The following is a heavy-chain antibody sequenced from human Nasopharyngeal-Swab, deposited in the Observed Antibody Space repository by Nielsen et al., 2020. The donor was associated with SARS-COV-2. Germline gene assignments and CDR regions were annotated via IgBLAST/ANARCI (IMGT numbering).Heavy chain of an antibody. CDR3: ARDGLDYDFWSAYFMDV. D-gene: IGHD3-3*01. CDR2: ISSSSSYI. CDR1: GFTSINYN. V-gene: IGHV3-21*01. J-gene: IGHJ6*02. Sequence: GGSLGLSWEAFGFTSINYNLNWARQVQGKGLEWVSSISSSSSYIYYADSVKGRFTISRDNAKNSLYLQMNSLRAEDTAVYYCARDGLDYDFWSAYFMDVWGQGTTVTVSS.